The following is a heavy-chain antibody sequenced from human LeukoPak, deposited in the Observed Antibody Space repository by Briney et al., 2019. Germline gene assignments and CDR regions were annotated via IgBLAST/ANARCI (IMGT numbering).Heavy chain of an antibody. Sequence: GGSLRLSCAASGFTFSSYWMSWVRQAPGKGLEWVANIKQDGSEKYYVDSVKGRFTISRDNSKNTLYLQMNSLRAEDTAVYYCAKGSPIRGYYGMDVWGQGTTVTVSS. CDR2: IKQDGSEK. D-gene: IGHD2-15*01. CDR1: GFTFSSYW. V-gene: IGHV3-7*03. CDR3: AKGSPIRGYYGMDV. J-gene: IGHJ6*02.